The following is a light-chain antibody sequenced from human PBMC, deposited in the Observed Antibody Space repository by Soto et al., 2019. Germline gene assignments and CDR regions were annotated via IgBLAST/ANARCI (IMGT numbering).Light chain of an antibody. Sequence: QSALTQSASVSGSPGQSITISCTGTSSDVGGYNYVSWYQQHPGKAPKLMIYEVNSRPSGVSNRFSGSKSGNTASLTISGLQAEDEADYYCSSYTSSTLGVFGGGTKLTVL. CDR2: EVN. V-gene: IGLV2-14*01. J-gene: IGLJ3*02. CDR3: SSYTSSTLGV. CDR1: SSDVGGYNY.